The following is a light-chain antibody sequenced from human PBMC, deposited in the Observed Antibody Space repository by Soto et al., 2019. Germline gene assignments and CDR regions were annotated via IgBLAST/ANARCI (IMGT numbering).Light chain of an antibody. CDR2: GAS. CDR3: QQYNAWPPLT. J-gene: IGKJ4*01. CDR1: QSVSSS. Sequence: EIVMTQSPATLSVSPGETATLSCRASQSVSSSVAWYQQKPGRAPRLLISGASTRATGIPARFSGSGSGTEFTLTISSLQSEDFAVYYCQQYNAWPPLTFGGGTKVDTK. V-gene: IGKV3-15*01.